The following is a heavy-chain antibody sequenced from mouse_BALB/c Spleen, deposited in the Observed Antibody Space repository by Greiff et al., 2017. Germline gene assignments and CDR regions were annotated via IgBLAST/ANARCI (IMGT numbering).Heavy chain of an antibody. CDR1: GFTFSSYY. CDR3: ARRDVGGYFDY. CDR2: INSNGGST. J-gene: IGHJ2*01. V-gene: IGHV5-6-2*01. Sequence: EVQGVESGGGLVKPGGSLKLSCAASGFTFSSYYMSWVRQTPEKRLELVAAINSNGGSTYYPDTVKGRFTISRDNAKNTLYLQMSSLKSEDTALYYCARRDVGGYFDYWGQGTTLTVSS. D-gene: IGHD3-3*01.